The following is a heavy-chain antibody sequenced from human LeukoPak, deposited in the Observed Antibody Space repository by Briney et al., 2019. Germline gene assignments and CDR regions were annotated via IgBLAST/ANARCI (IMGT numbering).Heavy chain of an antibody. V-gene: IGHV1-18*04. Sequence: ASVKVSCKASGYTLTSYYMHWVRQAPGQGLEWMGWISGFSDKSDYEQKFQGRLTMTTDTSASTAYMELRSLTSDDTAIYYCLRDVADWNYMKEFDYWGQGTLVTVSS. J-gene: IGHJ4*02. CDR2: ISGFSDKS. CDR3: LRDVADWNYMKEFDY. D-gene: IGHD1-7*01. CDR1: GYTLTSYY.